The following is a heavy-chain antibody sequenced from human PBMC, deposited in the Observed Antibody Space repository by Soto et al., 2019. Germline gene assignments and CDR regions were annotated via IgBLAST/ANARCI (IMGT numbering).Heavy chain of an antibody. CDR1: GYIFTKSA. CDR2: ISGGNGNT. V-gene: IGHV1-3*01. J-gene: IGHJ4*02. Sequence: ASVKVSCKASGYIFTKSAMHWVRQAPGQRLEWMGWISGGNGNTKYSPKLQDRVTITRDTSASTAYMELSSLRSEDTALYYCARDGVAAGNINFDYWGQGTLVTVSS. D-gene: IGHD6-25*01. CDR3: ARDGVAAGNINFDY.